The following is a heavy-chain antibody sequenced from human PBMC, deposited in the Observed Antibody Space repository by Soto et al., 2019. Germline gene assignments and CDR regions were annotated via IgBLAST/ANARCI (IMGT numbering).Heavy chain of an antibody. J-gene: IGHJ3*01. D-gene: IGHD6-19*01. Sequence: QEQLVQSGAEVRKPGASVKVSCKASGYTFSNFDINWVRQATGQGLEWVGWMNPDSGDTDKSPRSEGRASMTGDISISTAYMDLSSLGSEDTAVYYCARALAVRDTFDLWGQGTMVSVSS. CDR1: GYTFSNFD. CDR3: ARALAVRDTFDL. CDR2: MNPDSGDT. V-gene: IGHV1-8*02.